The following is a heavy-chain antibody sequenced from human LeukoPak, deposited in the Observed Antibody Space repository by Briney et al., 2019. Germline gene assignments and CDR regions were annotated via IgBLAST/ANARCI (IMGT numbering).Heavy chain of an antibody. CDR2: IYDSGST. Sequence: SETLSLTCAVYGGSFSDYYWGWIRQPPGKGLEWIGSIYDSGSTYYNPSLKSRVTISVDTSKNQFSLKLNSVTAADTAVYYCARHYGPWGQGTLVTVSS. CDR3: ARHYGP. J-gene: IGHJ5*02. D-gene: IGHD3-10*01. CDR1: GGSFSDYY. V-gene: IGHV4-39*01.